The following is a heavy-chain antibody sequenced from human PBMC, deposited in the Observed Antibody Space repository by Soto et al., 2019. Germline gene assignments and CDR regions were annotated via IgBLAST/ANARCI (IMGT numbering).Heavy chain of an antibody. D-gene: IGHD2-15*01. CDR1: GFTFSSYS. J-gene: IGHJ4*02. V-gene: IGHV3-21*01. CDR2: ISSSSSYI. CDR3: ARERSLLGYCSRGSRDHGHFDY. Sequence: VGSLRLSCAASGFTFSSYSMNWVRQAPGKGLEWVSSISSSSSYIYYADSVKGRFTISSDNAKNSLYLQMNSLRAEDTAVYYCARERSLLGYCSRGSRDHGHFDYWGQGT.